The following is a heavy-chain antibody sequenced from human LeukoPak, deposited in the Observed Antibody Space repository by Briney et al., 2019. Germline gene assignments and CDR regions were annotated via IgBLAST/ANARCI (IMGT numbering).Heavy chain of an antibody. D-gene: IGHD6-19*01. V-gene: IGHV4-34*01. CDR1: GGSFSGYY. J-gene: IGHJ5*02. Sequence: SETLSLTCAVYGGSFSGYYWSWIRQPPGKGLEWIGEINHSGSTNYNPSLKSRVTISVDTSKNQFSLKLSSVTAADTAVYYCARYRALRIAVARYWFDPWGQGTLVTVSS. CDR2: INHSGST. CDR3: ARYRALRIAVARYWFDP.